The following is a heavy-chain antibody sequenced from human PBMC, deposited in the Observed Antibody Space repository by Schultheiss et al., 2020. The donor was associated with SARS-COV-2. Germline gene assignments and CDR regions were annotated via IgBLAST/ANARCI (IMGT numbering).Heavy chain of an antibody. D-gene: IGHD6-25*01. CDR2: INHSGST. CDR3: AREGPYSTGEAFDI. Sequence: SQTLSLTCAVYGGSFSGYYWSWIRQPPGKGLEWIGEINHSGSTNYNPSLKSRVTISVDTSKNQFSLKLSSVTAADTAVYYCAREGPYSTGEAFDIWGQGTMVTVSS. CDR1: GGSFSGYY. J-gene: IGHJ3*02. V-gene: IGHV4-34*01.